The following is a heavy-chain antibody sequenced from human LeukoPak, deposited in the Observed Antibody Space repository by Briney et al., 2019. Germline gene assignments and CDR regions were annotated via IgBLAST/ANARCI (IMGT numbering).Heavy chain of an antibody. CDR1: GYTLTELS. Sequence: ASVKVSCKVSGYTLTELSMHWVRQAPGKGLEWMGGFDPEDGETIYAQKFQGRVTMTEDTSTDTAYMELSSLRSEDTAVYYCATVLGYCSSTSCPPPEYLQHWGQGTLVTVSS. V-gene: IGHV1-24*01. CDR3: ATVLGYCSSTSCPPPEYLQH. CDR2: FDPEDGET. J-gene: IGHJ1*01. D-gene: IGHD2-2*01.